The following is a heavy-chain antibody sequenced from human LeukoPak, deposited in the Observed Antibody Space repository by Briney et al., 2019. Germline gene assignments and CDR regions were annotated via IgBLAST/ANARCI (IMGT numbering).Heavy chain of an antibody. CDR2: IYHSGST. CDR1: GGSISSSNW. J-gene: IGHJ4*02. V-gene: IGHV4-4*02. Sequence: PSGTLSLTCAVSGGSISSSNWWSWVRQPPGKGLEWIGEIYHSGSTNYNPSLKSRVTISVDKSKNQFSLKLSSVTAADTAVYYCARAVRYGDYLFDYWGQGTLVTVSS. D-gene: IGHD4-17*01. CDR3: ARAVRYGDYLFDY.